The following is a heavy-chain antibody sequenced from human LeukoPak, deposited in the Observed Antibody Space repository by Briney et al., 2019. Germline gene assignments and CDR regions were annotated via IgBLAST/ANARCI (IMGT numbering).Heavy chain of an antibody. Sequence: PSETLPLTCAVYGGSFSGYYWSWIRQPPGKGLEWIGEINHSGSTNYNPSLKSRVTISVDTSKNQFSLKLSSVTAADTAVYYCARLHYYDSSGPVVGGIDYWGQGTLVTVSS. CDR3: ARLHYYDSSGPVVGGIDY. CDR1: GGSFSGYY. J-gene: IGHJ4*02. V-gene: IGHV4-34*01. D-gene: IGHD3-22*01. CDR2: INHSGST.